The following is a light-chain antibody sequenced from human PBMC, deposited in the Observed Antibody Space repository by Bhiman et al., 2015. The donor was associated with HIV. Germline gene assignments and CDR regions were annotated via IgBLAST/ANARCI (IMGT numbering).Light chain of an antibody. J-gene: IGLJ2*01. CDR1: RSNIGAGYD. V-gene: IGLV1-40*01. CDR3: QSYDNSLSGHVI. CDR2: GKT. Sequence: QSVLTQPPSESGAPGQRVTISCAGTRSNIGAGYDVHWYQHLPGTAPKLLIYGKTNRPSGVPDRFSGSQSGTSASLAISGLRAEDEADYYCQSYDNSLSGHVIFGGGTKLDRP.